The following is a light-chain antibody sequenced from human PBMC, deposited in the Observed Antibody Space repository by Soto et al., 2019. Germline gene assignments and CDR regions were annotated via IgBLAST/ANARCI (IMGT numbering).Light chain of an antibody. CDR1: NSNIGAGYD. V-gene: IGLV1-40*01. J-gene: IGLJ1*01. CDR3: QSYGDSLSGYV. Sequence: QSALTQPPSVSGAPGQRVTISCTGSNSNIGAGYDVHWYQQLPATAPKLLIYGNSNRPSGVPDRFSGSKSGTSASLTITGLQAEDEADYYCQSYGDSLSGYVFGTGTKVTVL. CDR2: GNS.